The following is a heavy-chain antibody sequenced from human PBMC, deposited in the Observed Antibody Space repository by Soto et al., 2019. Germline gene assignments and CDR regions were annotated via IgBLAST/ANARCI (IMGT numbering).Heavy chain of an antibody. CDR1: GGSFSGYY. J-gene: IGHJ4*02. V-gene: IGHV4-34*01. Sequence: PSETLSLTCAVYGGSFSGYYWSWIRQPPGKGLEWIGEINHSGSTNYNPSLKSRVTISVDTSKNQFSLKLSSVTAADTAVYYCARAQWFGEFFYWGQGTLVTVSS. CDR3: ARAQWFGEFFY. CDR2: INHSGST. D-gene: IGHD3-10*01.